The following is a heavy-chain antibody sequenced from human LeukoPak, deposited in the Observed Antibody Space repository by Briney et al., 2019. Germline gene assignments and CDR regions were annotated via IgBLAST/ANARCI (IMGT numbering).Heavy chain of an antibody. CDR3: ARRSKGYSYGYDFDY. CDR1: GYNFSTYW. J-gene: IGHJ4*02. CDR2: IYPGDSDT. V-gene: IGHV5-51*01. Sequence: GESLKISCKGSGYNFSTYWTGWVRQMPGKGLEWMGIIYPGDSDTRYSPSFQGQVTISADKSISTAYLQWSSLKVSDTAIYYCARRSKGYSYGYDFDYWGQGTLVTVSS. D-gene: IGHD5-18*01.